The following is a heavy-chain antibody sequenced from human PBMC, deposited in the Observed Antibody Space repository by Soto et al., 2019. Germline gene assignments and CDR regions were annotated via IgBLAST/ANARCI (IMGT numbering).Heavy chain of an antibody. Sequence: EVQLVESGGGLVQPGRSLRLSCAASGFTFDDYAMHWVRQAPGKGLEWVSGISWNSGSIGYADSVKGRFTISRDNAKNSLYLQMNSLRAEDTALYYCAKDHDFWSGSSYYYYMDVWGKGTTVTVSS. V-gene: IGHV3-9*01. CDR1: GFTFDDYA. D-gene: IGHD3-3*01. J-gene: IGHJ6*03. CDR3: AKDHDFWSGSSYYYYMDV. CDR2: ISWNSGSI.